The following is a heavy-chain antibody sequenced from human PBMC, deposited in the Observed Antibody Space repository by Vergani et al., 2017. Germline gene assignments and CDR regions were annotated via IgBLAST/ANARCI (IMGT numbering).Heavy chain of an antibody. CDR2: IRYDGSNK. J-gene: IGHJ4*02. Sequence: VQLVESGGGLVQPGGSLRLSCAASGFTFSSYGMHWVRQAPGKGLEWVAFIRYDGSNKYYADSVKGRFTISRDNSKNTLYLQMNSLRAEDTAVYYCVAPTVVTPAFDYWGQGTLVTVSS. V-gene: IGHV3-30*02. CDR3: VAPTVVTPAFDY. CDR1: GFTFSSYG. D-gene: IGHD4-23*01.